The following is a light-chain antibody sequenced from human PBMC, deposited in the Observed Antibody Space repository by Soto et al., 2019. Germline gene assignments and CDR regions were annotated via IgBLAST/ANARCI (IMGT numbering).Light chain of an antibody. J-gene: IGLJ1*01. CDR1: SSNIGSNY. CDR3: QAGDDSLSGPSYI. Sequence: QSVLTQPPSASGTPGQRVTISCSGSSSNIGSNYVYWYQQLPGTAPKLLLYRNNQRPSGVPDRFSGSKSGTSASLAISGHRSEDVADDYGQAGDDSLSGPSYIFGTGTKVTVL. V-gene: IGLV1-47*01. CDR2: RNN.